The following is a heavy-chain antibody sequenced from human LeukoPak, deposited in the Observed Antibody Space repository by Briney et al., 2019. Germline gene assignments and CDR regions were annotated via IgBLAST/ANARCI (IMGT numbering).Heavy chain of an antibody. J-gene: IGHJ5*02. CDR1: GFTFSSYA. CDR3: AREGRPKYCSGGGCPYNWFDP. CDR2: ISYDGSNK. D-gene: IGHD2-15*01. V-gene: IGHV3-30*04. Sequence: PGRSLRLSCAASGFTFSSYAMHWVRQAPGKGLEWVAVISYDGSNKYYADSVKGRFTISRDNSKNTLYLQMNSLRAEDTAVYYCAREGRPKYCSGGGCPYNWFDPWGQGTLVTVSS.